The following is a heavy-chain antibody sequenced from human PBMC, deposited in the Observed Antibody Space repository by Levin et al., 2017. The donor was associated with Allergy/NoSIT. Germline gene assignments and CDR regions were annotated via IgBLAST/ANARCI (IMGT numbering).Heavy chain of an antibody. Sequence: PGGSLRLSCKASGSTFTNYYLHWVRQAPGHGLEWMGWINPDSGGTNYAQKFQGRVTMTRDTFTRTAYMEVTRLTSDDTAVYYCAREPPGQLRVLPVAGPTDHQRSPDDYWGQGTLVTVSS. CDR2: INPDSGGT. J-gene: IGHJ4*02. CDR1: GSTFTNYY. D-gene: IGHD6-19*01. CDR3: AREPPGQLRVLPVAGPTDHQRSPDDY. V-gene: IGHV1-2*02.